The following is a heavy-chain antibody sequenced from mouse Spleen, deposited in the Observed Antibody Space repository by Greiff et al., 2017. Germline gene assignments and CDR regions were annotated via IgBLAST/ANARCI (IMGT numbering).Heavy chain of an antibody. Sequence: QVQLQQPGAELVKPGASVKLSCKASGYTFTSYWMHWVKQRPGQGLEWIGEINPSNGRTNYNEKFKSKATLTVDKSSSTAYMQLSSLTSEDSAVYYCARSADPYYFDYWGQGTTLTVSS. CDR3: ARSADPYYFDY. CDR1: GYTFTSYW. V-gene: IGHV1S81*02. D-gene: IGHD1-2*01. CDR2: INPSNGRT. J-gene: IGHJ2*01.